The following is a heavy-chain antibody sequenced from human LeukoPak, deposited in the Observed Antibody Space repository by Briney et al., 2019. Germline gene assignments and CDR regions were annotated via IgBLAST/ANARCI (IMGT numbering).Heavy chain of an antibody. Sequence: SETLSLTCTVSGGSIGSYYWSWIRQPPGKGLEWIGYIYYSGSTNYNPSLKSRVTISVDTAKNQFSLKLSSVTAADTAVYYCARERIAAAGTYFQHWGQGTLVTVSS. V-gene: IGHV4-59*12. D-gene: IGHD6-13*01. J-gene: IGHJ1*01. CDR2: IYYSGST. CDR3: ARERIAAAGTYFQH. CDR1: GGSIGSYY.